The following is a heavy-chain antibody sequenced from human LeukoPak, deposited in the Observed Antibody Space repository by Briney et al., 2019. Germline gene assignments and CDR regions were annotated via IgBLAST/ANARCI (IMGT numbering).Heavy chain of an antibody. CDR3: ASYPRSVDTPPFDY. V-gene: IGHV1-2*02. CDR2: INPNNGDT. Sequence: GASVKVSCKASGYSFTAQYMHWLRQAPGQGLEWMGWINPNNGDTKYAQSFLGGVIMTRDTSTTTAYMELSSLRSDDTAVYFCASYPRSVDTPPFDYWGQGNLVTVSS. J-gene: IGHJ4*02. D-gene: IGHD3-16*02. CDR1: GYSFTAQY.